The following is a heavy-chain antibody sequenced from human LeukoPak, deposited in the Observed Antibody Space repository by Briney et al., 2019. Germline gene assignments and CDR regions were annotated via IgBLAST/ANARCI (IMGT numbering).Heavy chain of an antibody. J-gene: IGHJ3*02. V-gene: IGHV4-59*01. Sequence: SETLSLTCTVSGGSISSYYWSWIRQPPGKGLEWIGYIYYSGSTNYNPSLKSRVTISVDTSKNQFSLKLSSVTAADTAVYYCARGASYSGAFDIWGQGTMATVSS. CDR1: GGSISSYY. CDR3: ARGASYSGAFDI. D-gene: IGHD1-26*01. CDR2: IYYSGST.